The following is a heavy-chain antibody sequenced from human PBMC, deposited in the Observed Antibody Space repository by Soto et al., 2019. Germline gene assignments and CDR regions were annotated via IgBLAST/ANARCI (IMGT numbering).Heavy chain of an antibody. Sequence: PSETLSLTCTVSGGSISSYYWSWIRQPPGKGLEWIGYIYYSGSTNYNPSLKSRVTISVDTSKNQFSLKLSSVTAADTAVYYCARENVGYSYGYVYYFDYWGQGTLVTV. CDR3: ARENVGYSYGYVYYFDY. CDR2: IYYSGST. D-gene: IGHD5-18*01. J-gene: IGHJ4*02. CDR1: GGSISSYY. V-gene: IGHV4-59*01.